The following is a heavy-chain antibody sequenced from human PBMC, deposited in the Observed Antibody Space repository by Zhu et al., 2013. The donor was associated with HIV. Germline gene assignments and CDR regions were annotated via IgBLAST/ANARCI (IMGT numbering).Heavy chain of an antibody. CDR3: ARHATVAADLGVYYYYYYTGR. CDR1: GYSFTSYW. CDR2: IYPGDSDT. V-gene: IGHV5-51*01. D-gene: IGHD6-19*01. J-gene: IGHJ6*03. Sequence: EVQLVQSGAEVKKPGESLKISCKGSGYSFTSYWIGWVRQMPGKGLEWMGIIYPGDSDTRYSPSFQGQVTISADKSISTAYLQWSSLKASDTAMYYCARHATVAADLGVYYYYYYTGRLGQRDHGHRLL.